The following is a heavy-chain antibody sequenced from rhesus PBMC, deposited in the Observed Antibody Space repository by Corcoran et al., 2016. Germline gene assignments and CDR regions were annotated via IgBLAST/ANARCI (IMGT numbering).Heavy chain of an antibody. J-gene: IGHJ4*01. CDR3: TNTVATHSGYSFVVY. CDR2: IGGSSGST. Sequence: QVQLQESGPGLVTPSETLSLTCAVSGGSISGSSWHWLRPPPGKGLEWLGYIGGSSGSTYNNPSLKSRVILSLDTSKNQVSLRLASVTAADTAVYYCTNTVATHSGYSFVVYWGQGVLVTVSS. CDR1: GGSISGSS. V-gene: IGHV4-165*01. D-gene: IGHD3S6*01.